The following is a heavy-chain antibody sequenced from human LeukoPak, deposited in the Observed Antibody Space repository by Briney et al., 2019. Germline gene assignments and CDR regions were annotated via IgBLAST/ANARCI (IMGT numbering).Heavy chain of an antibody. CDR2: ISSSSSYI. V-gene: IGHV3-21*01. Sequence: PGGSLRLSCAASGFTFSSYSMNWVRQAPGKGLEWISSISSSSSYIYYADSVKGRFTISRDNAKNSLYLQMNSLGAEDTAVYYCARDLEQQLVSDFDYWGQGTLVTVSS. CDR3: ARDLEQQLVSDFDY. CDR1: GFTFSSYS. D-gene: IGHD6-13*01. J-gene: IGHJ4*02.